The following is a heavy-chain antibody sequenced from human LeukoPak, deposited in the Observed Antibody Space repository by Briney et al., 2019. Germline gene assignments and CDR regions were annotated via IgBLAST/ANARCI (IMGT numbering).Heavy chain of an antibody. J-gene: IGHJ3*02. CDR2: ISAYNGNT. CDR1: GYTFTSYG. Sequence: GASVKVSCKASGYTFTSYGISWVRQAPGQGLEWTGWISAYNGNTNYAQKLQGRVTMTTDTSTSTAYMELRSLRSEDTAVYYCARRQDIVYAFDIWGQGTMVTVSS. V-gene: IGHV1-18*01. CDR3: ARRQDIVYAFDI. D-gene: IGHD3-16*02.